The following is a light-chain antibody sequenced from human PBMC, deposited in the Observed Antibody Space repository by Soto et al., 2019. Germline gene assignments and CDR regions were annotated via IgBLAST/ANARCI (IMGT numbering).Light chain of an antibody. Sequence: QSVLTQPPSVSGAPGQRVTSSCTGSSSNIGAGYDVHWYQQLPGTAPKLLIYGNSNRPSGVPDRFSGSKSGTSASLAITGLQAEDEADYYCQSYDSSLSGVGFGGGTKLTV. J-gene: IGLJ2*01. CDR2: GNS. CDR3: QSYDSSLSGVG. V-gene: IGLV1-40*01. CDR1: SSNIGAGYD.